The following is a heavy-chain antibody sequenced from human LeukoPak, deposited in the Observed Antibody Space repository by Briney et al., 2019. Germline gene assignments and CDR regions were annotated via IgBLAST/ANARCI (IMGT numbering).Heavy chain of an antibody. CDR1: GFTFSSYA. D-gene: IGHD3-16*01. CDR2: ISYDGSNK. Sequence: PGGSLRLSCAASGFTFSSYAMHWVRQAPGKGLEWVAVISYDGSNKYYADSVKGRFTISRDNSKNTLYLQMNSLRAEDTAVYYCAREGGPQFFDYWGQGTLVTVSS. J-gene: IGHJ4*02. V-gene: IGHV3-30*04. CDR3: AREGGPQFFDY.